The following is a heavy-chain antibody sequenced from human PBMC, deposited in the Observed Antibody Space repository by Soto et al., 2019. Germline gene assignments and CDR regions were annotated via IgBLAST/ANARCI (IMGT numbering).Heavy chain of an antibody. Sequence: SVKVSCTASGGTFSSYAISWVRQAPGQGLEWMGGIIPIFGTANYAQKFQGRVTITADESTSTAYMELSSLRSEDTAVYYCARVTVEMATINYYYYGMDVWGQGTTVTVSS. CDR1: GGTFSSYA. J-gene: IGHJ6*02. D-gene: IGHD5-12*01. CDR2: IIPIFGTA. CDR3: ARVTVEMATINYYYYGMDV. V-gene: IGHV1-69*13.